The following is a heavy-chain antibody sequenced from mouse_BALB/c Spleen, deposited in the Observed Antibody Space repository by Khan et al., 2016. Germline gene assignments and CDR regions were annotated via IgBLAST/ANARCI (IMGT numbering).Heavy chain of an antibody. J-gene: IGHJ3*01. CDR1: GFSLTTYV. CDR3: SLVGYHASGRAWFGY. V-gene: IGHV2-5-1*01. D-gene: IGHD3-1*01. CDR2: IWRGGNT. Sequence: VQLKESGPSLVQPSQSLSITCTVSGFSLTTYVVHWVRQSPGKGLEWLGVIWRGGNTDYNAAFMSRLRITKDNSKSQVFFKMNSLQADDTAIYXCSLVGYHASGRAWFGYWGQGSLV.